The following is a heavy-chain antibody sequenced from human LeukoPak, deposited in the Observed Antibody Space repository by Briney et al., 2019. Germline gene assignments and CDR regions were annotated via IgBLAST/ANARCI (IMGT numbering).Heavy chain of an antibody. D-gene: IGHD5/OR15-5a*01. V-gene: IGHV3-23*01. CDR1: GFTFSSYG. CDR2: ISGSGGST. J-gene: IGHJ6*03. CDR3: ARGSLHSYMDV. Sequence: GGSLRLSCAASGFTFSSYGMSWVRQAPGKGLEWVSAISGSGGSTYYADSVKGRFTISRDNSKNSLYLQMNSLRAEDTAVYYCARGSLHSYMDVWGKGTTVTISS.